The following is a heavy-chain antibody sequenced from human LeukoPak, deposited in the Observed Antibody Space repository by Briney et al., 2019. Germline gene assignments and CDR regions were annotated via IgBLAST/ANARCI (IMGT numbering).Heavy chain of an antibody. Sequence: PGGSLRLSCAASGFTFSSYWMHWVREAPGKGLVWVSRINSDGSSTSYADSVKGRFTISRDNAKNSLYLQMNRLRAEDTAVYYWASGLRRGYCSSTSCYGDYWGQGTLVTVSS. D-gene: IGHD2-2*01. J-gene: IGHJ4*02. CDR3: ASGLRRGYCSSTSCYGDY. V-gene: IGHV3-74*01. CDR1: GFTFSSYW. CDR2: INSDGSST.